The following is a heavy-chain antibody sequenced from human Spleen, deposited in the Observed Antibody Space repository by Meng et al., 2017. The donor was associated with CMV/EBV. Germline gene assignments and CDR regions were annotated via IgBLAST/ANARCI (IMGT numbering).Heavy chain of an antibody. Sequence: ASVKVSCKASGYTFTSYGISWVRQAPGQGLEWMGWISAYNGNTNYAQMLQGRVTLTTDTSTTTAYMELRNLRSDDTAVYYCARRNLAEVSDYWGQGTLVTVSS. CDR1: GYTFTSYG. V-gene: IGHV1-18*01. CDR2: ISAYNGNT. J-gene: IGHJ4*02. D-gene: IGHD3-16*01. CDR3: ARRNLAEVSDY.